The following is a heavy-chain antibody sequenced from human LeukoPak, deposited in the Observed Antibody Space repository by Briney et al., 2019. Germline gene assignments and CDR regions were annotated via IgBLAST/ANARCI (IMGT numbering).Heavy chain of an antibody. CDR3: SEGYFEPFDH. CDR2: LSYTGKT. D-gene: IGHD2/OR15-2a*01. CDR1: GASVSSSH. J-gene: IGHJ4*02. V-gene: IGHV4-59*02. Sequence: SETLTLTCVVSGASVSSSHWNWIRQLPGKGLEWIGCLSYTGKTDYNPSLTSRVTISLDTSKNQVSLKLRSVTAADTAVYYCSEGYFEPFDHWGQGTLVTDSS.